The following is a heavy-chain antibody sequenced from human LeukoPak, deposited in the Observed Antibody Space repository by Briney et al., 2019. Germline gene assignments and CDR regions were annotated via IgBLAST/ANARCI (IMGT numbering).Heavy chain of an antibody. D-gene: IGHD3-10*01. CDR1: GGSFSGYY. CDR3: ARGVRVYGTSFDY. CDR2: INHSAST. V-gene: IGHV4-34*01. Sequence: PSETLSLTCAVYGGSFSGYYWSWIRKPPGKGLEWIGEINHSASTNYNPSLKSRVTISVDTSKNQFSLKLGSVTAADTAVYYCARGVRVYGTSFDYWGQGTLVTVSS. J-gene: IGHJ4*02.